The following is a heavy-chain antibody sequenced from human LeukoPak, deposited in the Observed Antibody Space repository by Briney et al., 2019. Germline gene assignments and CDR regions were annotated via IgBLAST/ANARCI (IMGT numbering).Heavy chain of an antibody. CDR2: ISSSSSTI. J-gene: IGHJ4*02. D-gene: IGHD6-19*01. CDR1: GFTFSSYS. V-gene: IGHV3-48*01. CDR3: AKDLAGYSSGWYHY. Sequence: GGSLRLSCAASGFTFSSYSMNWVRQAPGKGLEWVSYISSSSSTIYYADSVKGRFTISRDNAKNSLYLQMNSLRAEDTAVYYCAKDLAGYSSGWYHYWGQGTLVTVSS.